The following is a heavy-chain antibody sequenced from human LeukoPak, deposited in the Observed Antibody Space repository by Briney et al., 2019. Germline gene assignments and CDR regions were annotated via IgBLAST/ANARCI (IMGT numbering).Heavy chain of an antibody. D-gene: IGHD3-9*01. CDR3: ARSRDDILTGYINYYYMDV. CDR2: IIPIFGTA. V-gene: IGHV1-69*01. J-gene: IGHJ6*03. CDR1: GGTFSSYA. Sequence: SVKVSCKASGGTFSSYAISWVRQAPGQGLEWMGGIIPIFGTANYAQKFQGRVTITADESTNTSYMEMSSLRSEDTAVYYCARSRDDILTGYINYYYMDVWGKGTTVTVSS.